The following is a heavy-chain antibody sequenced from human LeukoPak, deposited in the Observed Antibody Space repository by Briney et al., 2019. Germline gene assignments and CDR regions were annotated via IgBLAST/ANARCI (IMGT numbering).Heavy chain of an antibody. CDR2: VSHNGGKR. CDR1: GFNFTLYG. CDR3: AMGTNDY. J-gene: IGHJ4*02. Sequence: GGSLRLSCEASGFNFTLYGIHWVRQAPGEGLEWVAVVSHNGGKRYYADSVKGRSTISRDNSKNMVYLQMNSLRGDDTAVYYCAMGTNDYWGQGTLVTVSS. D-gene: IGHD7-27*01. V-gene: IGHV3-30*03.